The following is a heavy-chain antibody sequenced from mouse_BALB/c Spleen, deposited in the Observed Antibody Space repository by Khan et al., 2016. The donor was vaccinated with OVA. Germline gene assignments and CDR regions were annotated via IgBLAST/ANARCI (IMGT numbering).Heavy chain of an antibody. CDR3: ARRNYFGYTFAY. CDR1: GYTFTDFY. J-gene: IGHJ3*01. D-gene: IGHD1-2*01. V-gene: IGHV1-77*01. CDR2: ISPGSGDT. Sequence: LEESGAELARPGASVKLSCKASGYTFTDFYINWVKQRTGQGLEWIGEISPGSGDTFYNERFKDKATLTADKSSNTAYMQLSSLTSEASAVYFCARRNYFGYTFAYGGQGTLVTVAA.